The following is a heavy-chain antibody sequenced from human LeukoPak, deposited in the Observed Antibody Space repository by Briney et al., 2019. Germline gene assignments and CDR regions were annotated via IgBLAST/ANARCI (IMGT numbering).Heavy chain of an antibody. V-gene: IGHV1-46*01. CDR2: INPSGGST. CDR3: ARSRSGYCSSTSCPAPHGMDV. CDR1: GYTFTSYY. D-gene: IGHD2-2*01. Sequence: GASVTVSCKASGYTFTSYYMHWVRQAPGQGLEWMGIINPSGGSTSYAQKFQGRVTMTRDTSTSTVYMELSSLRSEDTAVYYCARSRSGYCSSTSCPAPHGMDVWGQGTTVTVSS. J-gene: IGHJ6*02.